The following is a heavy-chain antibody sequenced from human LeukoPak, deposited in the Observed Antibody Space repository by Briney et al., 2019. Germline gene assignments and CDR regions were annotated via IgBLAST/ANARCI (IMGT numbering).Heavy chain of an antibody. J-gene: IGHJ1*01. CDR3: ASFYDSSGYYTRAEYFQH. V-gene: IGHV3-7*01. CDR1: GFTFSSYW. CDR2: IKQDGSEK. Sequence: GGSLRLSCAASGFTFSSYWMSWVRQAPGKWLEWVANIKQDGSEKYYVDSVKGRFTISRDNAKNSLYLQMNSLRAEDTAVYYCASFYDSSGYYTRAEYFQHWGQGTLVTVPS. D-gene: IGHD3-22*01.